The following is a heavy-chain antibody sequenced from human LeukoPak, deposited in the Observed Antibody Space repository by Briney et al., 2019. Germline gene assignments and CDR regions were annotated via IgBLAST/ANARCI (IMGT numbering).Heavy chain of an antibody. CDR1: GFTFSNFG. D-gene: IGHD6-13*01. V-gene: IGHV3-23*01. CDR3: AKIRADGGQVN. Sequence: PGGTLRLSCAASGFTFSNFGMSWVRQAPGKGLEWVSVISGSGGSTYYADSVKGRFTISRDNSKNTLYLQMNSLRAEDTAVYYCAKIRADGGQVNWGQGTLVTVSS. CDR2: ISGSGGST. J-gene: IGHJ4*02.